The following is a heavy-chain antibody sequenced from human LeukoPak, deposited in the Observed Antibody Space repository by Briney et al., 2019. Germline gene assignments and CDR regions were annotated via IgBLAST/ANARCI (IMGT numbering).Heavy chain of an antibody. CDR1: GGSISSGSYY. J-gene: IGHJ6*03. CDR2: IYTSGST. D-gene: IGHD6-13*01. Sequence: SETLSLTCTVSGGSISSGSYYWSWIRQPAGKGLEWIGRIYTSGSTNYNPSLKSRVTISVDTSKNQFSLKLSSVTAADTAVYYCARERWGDSRSWFWYYYMDVWGQGTPVTISS. CDR3: ARERWGDSRSWFWYYYMDV. V-gene: IGHV4-61*02.